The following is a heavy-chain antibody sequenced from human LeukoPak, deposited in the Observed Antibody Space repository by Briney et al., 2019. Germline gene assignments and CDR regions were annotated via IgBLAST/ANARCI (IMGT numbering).Heavy chain of an antibody. J-gene: IGHJ4*02. Sequence: SETLSLTCTVSGGSISTYYGNWIRQAPGKGLEWIGYIYHSGSTNYNPSLKSRVTMSVDTSRNQFSLKLSSVTAADTAVYYCARAIYGDPYYFDYWGQGTLVTVSS. CDR2: IYHSGST. D-gene: IGHD4-17*01. V-gene: IGHV4-59*01. CDR1: GGSISTYY. CDR3: ARAIYGDPYYFDY.